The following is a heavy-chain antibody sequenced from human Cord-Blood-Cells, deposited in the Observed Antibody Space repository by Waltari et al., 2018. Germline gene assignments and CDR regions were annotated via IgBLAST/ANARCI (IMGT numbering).Heavy chain of an antibody. V-gene: IGHV1-69*01. Sequence: GGTFSSYAISWVRQAPGQGLEWMGGIIPIFGTANYAQKFQGRVTITADESTSTAYMELSSLRSEDTAVYYCARDKGIAARPEYFQHWGQGTLVTVSS. J-gene: IGHJ1*01. CDR1: GGTFSSYA. CDR2: IIPIFGTA. D-gene: IGHD6-6*01. CDR3: ARDKGIAARPEYFQH.